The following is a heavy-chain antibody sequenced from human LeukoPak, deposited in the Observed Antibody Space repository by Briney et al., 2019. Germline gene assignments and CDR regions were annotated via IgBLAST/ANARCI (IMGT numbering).Heavy chain of an antibody. CDR1: VFPIRGNF. CDR2: MFSGGST. Sequence: VGSLRLSCALSVFPIRGNFMSWVRQAPGKGLQSVSIMFSGGSTDYADSVRGRFSISRDGSQNTVSLQMNSLRVEDTAIYKCASSDGSGWPLEKWGQGTLVTVSS. V-gene: IGHV3-53*05. CDR3: ASSDGSGWPLEK. J-gene: IGHJ4*02. D-gene: IGHD6-19*01.